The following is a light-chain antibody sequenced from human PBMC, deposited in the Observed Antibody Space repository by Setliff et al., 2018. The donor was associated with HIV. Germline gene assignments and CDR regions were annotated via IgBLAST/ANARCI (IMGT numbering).Light chain of an antibody. V-gene: IGLV2-11*01. CDR1: SSDVGGYSF. Sequence: QSVLTQPHSVSGSPGQSVTISCTGTSSDVGGYSFVSWYQQHPNKAPELMVYAVNKRPSGVPDRFSGSKSGNTASLIISGLQPDDEADYYCCSYAGDYAWVFGGGTKVTVL. CDR2: AVN. CDR3: CSYAGDYAWV. J-gene: IGLJ3*02.